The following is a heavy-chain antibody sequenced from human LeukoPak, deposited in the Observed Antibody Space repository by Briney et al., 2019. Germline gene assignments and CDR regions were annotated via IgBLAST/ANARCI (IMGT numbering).Heavy chain of an antibody. CDR1: EFTFSSYW. J-gene: IGHJ4*02. Sequence: GGSLRLSCAASEFTFSSYWMSWVRQAPGKGLEWMANIKQDGGQIYYLESVKGRFTVSRDNAKNSLYLQMNSLRAEDTAVYYCARLGARQMLEYWGQGTLVTVSS. CDR2: IKQDGGQI. CDR3: ARLGARQMLEY. D-gene: IGHD4-17*01. V-gene: IGHV3-7*01.